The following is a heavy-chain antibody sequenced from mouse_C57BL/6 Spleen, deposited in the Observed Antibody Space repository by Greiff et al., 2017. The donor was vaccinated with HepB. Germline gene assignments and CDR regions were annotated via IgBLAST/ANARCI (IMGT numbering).Heavy chain of an antibody. CDR1: GYTFTSYT. CDR3: ARQLGRDWYFDV. V-gene: IGHV1-4*01. D-gene: IGHD4-1*02. Sequence: VKLQESGAELARPGASVKMSCKASGYTFTSYTMHWVKQRPGQGLEWIGYINPSSGYTKYNQKFKDKATLTADKSSSTAYMQLSSLTSEDSAVYYCARQLGRDWYFDVWGTGTTVTVSS. J-gene: IGHJ1*03. CDR2: INPSSGYT.